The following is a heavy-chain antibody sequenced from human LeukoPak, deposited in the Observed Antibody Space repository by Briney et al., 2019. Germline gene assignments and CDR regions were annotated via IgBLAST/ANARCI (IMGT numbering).Heavy chain of an antibody. J-gene: IGHJ4*02. Sequence: GGSLRLSCAASGFTFSSYGMSWVRQAPGKGLEWVSAISGSGGSTYYADSVKGRFTISRDNSKNTLYLQMNSLRAEDTAVYYCAKVMKETVTIDYWGQGTLVTVSS. D-gene: IGHD4-17*01. CDR2: ISGSGGST. CDR1: GFTFSSYG. V-gene: IGHV3-23*01. CDR3: AKVMKETVTIDY.